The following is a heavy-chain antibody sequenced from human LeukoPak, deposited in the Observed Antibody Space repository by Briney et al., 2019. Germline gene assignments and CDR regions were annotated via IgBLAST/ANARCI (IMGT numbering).Heavy chain of an antibody. Sequence: SETLSLTCTVSGGSISSSSFSWGWIRQPPGKGLGWIGNILYSGSTYYNPSLKSRVTISVDTSKNQFSLKLSSLTAADTAVYFCAGLGSGWFDPWGQGTLVTVSS. CDR3: AGLGSGWFDP. V-gene: IGHV4-39*01. D-gene: IGHD3-10*01. J-gene: IGHJ5*02. CDR1: GGSISSSSFS. CDR2: ILYSGST.